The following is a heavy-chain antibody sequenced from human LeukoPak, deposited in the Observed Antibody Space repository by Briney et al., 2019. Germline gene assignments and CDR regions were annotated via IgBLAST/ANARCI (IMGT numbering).Heavy chain of an antibody. CDR1: GFTFSSYA. J-gene: IGHJ4*02. D-gene: IGHD3-9*01. V-gene: IGHV3-23*01. CDR2: ISGSGGST. CDR3: AKSAPNYDILTGYPDY. Sequence: GGSLRLSCAASGFTFSSYAMSWVRQAPGKGLEWVSAISGSGGSTYYAGSVKGRFTISRDNSKNTLYLQMNSLRAEDTAVYYCAKSAPNYDILTGYPDYWGQGTLVTVSS.